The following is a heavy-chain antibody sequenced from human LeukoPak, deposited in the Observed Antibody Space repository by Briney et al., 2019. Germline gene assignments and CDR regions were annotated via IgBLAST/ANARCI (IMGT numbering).Heavy chain of an antibody. D-gene: IGHD6-13*01. CDR1: GFTFSSYS. CDR3: ARDRTGYSSSWYGFDY. Sequence: GGSLRLSCAASGFTFSSYSMNWVRQAPGKGLEWVSSISSSSSYIYYADSVKGRFTISRDNAKNSLYLQMNSLRAEDTAVYYCARDRTGYSSSWYGFDYWGQGTLVTVSS. V-gene: IGHV3-21*04. J-gene: IGHJ4*02. CDR2: ISSSSSYI.